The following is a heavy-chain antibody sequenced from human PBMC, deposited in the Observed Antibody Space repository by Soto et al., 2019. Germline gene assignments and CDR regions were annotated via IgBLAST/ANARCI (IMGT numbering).Heavy chain of an antibody. D-gene: IGHD6-13*01. CDR3: ARGSSSWYAFDI. CDR1: GGSFSGYY. Sequence: SETLSLTCAVYGGSFSGYYWSWIRQPPGKGLEWIGEINHSGSTNYNPSLKSRVTISVDTSKNQFSLKLSSVTAADTAVYYCARGSSSWYAFDIWGQGTMVTVSS. J-gene: IGHJ3*02. CDR2: INHSGST. V-gene: IGHV4-34*01.